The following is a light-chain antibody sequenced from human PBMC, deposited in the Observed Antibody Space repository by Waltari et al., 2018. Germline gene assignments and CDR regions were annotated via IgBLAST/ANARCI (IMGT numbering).Light chain of an antibody. J-gene: IGLJ3*02. CDR3: QVWNSSSDHRV. CDR1: NIGTKS. Sequence: SYVLTQPPSVSVAPGKTARISCGGNNIGTKSVHWYQQKPGQAPVLVIYHDSDRPSGIPERCSGANSGNTATLTISRVEAGDEADYYCQVWNSSSDHRVFGGGTKLTVL. V-gene: IGLV3-21*04. CDR2: HDS.